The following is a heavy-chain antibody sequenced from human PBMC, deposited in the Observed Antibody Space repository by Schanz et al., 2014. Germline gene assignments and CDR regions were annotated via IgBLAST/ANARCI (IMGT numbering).Heavy chain of an antibody. D-gene: IGHD6-19*01. CDR2: IEFSGGTT. V-gene: IGHV3-23*01. J-gene: IGHJ4*02. CDR3: AEAGSGCSAARFYY. Sequence: EAQLLESGGGLVQPGGSLRLSCAASGFNFKAYAMSWVRQAPGKGLEWVSGIEFSGGTTYYADSVKGRFAITRNNSDNILYHLKINLITVDAAVYYCAEAGSGCSAARFYYWGQGTLVAVSS. CDR1: GFNFKAYA.